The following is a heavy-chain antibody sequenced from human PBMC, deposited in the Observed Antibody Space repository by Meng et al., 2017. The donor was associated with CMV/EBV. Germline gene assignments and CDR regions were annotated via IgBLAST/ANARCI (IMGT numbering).Heavy chain of an antibody. CDR2: IYYSGST. J-gene: IGHJ2*01. CDR3: ARGLYCSSTSCYRKYFDL. D-gene: IGHD2-2*01. V-gene: IGHV4-39*01. CDR1: GGSISSSSYY. Sequence: GSLRLSCTVSGGSISSSSYYWGWIRQPPGKGLEWIGSIYYSGSTYYNPSLKSRVTISVDTSKNQFSLKLSSVTAADTAVYYCARGLYCSSTSCYRKYFDLWGRGTLVTVSS.